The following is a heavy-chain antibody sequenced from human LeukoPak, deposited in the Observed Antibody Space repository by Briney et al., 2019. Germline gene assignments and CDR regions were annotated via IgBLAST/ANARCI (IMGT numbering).Heavy chain of an antibody. J-gene: IGHJ5*02. CDR2: IYPADSET. CDR1: GYSFNTFW. Sequence: GESLRISCQASGYSFNTFWIGWVRQMPGQGLEWMGAIYPADSETRYRPSFQGQVTISADKSIKTTYLQWRSLKASDTGIYYCARVADVVNWFDPWGQGTLVTVSP. CDR3: ARVADVVNWFDP. V-gene: IGHV5-51*01. D-gene: IGHD2-21*01.